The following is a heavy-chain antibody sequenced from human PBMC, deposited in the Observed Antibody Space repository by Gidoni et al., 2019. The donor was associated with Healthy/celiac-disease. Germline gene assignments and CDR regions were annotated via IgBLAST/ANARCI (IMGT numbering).Heavy chain of an antibody. Sequence: EVQLVESGGGLVKPGGSLRLSCAASGFTFISYSMNWVRQAPGKGLEWVSSISSSSSYIYYADSVKGRFTISRDNAKNSLYLQMNSLRAEDTAVYYCARDRHDYGDSHDAFDIWGQGTMVTVSS. CDR3: ARDRHDYGDSHDAFDI. J-gene: IGHJ3*02. V-gene: IGHV3-21*01. D-gene: IGHD4-17*01. CDR1: GFTFISYS. CDR2: ISSSSSYI.